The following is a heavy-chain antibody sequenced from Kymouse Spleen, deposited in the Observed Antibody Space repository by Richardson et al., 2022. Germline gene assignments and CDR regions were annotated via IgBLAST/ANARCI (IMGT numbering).Heavy chain of an antibody. CDR3: AREGDGSGSPPYYGMDV. Sequence: EVQLVESGGGLVQPGGSLRLSCAASGFTFSSYDMHWVRQATGKGLEWVSAIGTAGDTYYPGSVKGRFTISRENAKNSLYLQMNSLRAGDTAVYYCAREGDGSGSPPYYGMDVWGQGTTVTVSS. D-gene: IGHD3-10*01. CDR1: GFTFSSYD. V-gene: IGHV3-13*01. CDR2: IGTAGDT. J-gene: IGHJ6*02.